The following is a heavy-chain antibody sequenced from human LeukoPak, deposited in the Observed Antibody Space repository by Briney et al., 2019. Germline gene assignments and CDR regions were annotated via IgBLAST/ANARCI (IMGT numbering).Heavy chain of an antibody. CDR3: ARGRGDHKDPVDY. D-gene: IGHD4-17*01. J-gene: IGHJ4*02. CDR1: GGSISSGSYY. Sequence: SETLSLTCTVSGGSISSGSYYWSWIRQPAGKGLEWIGRIYTSGSTNYNPSLKSRVAISVDTSKNQFSLKLSSVTAADTAVYYCARGRGDHKDPVDYWGQGTLVTVSS. V-gene: IGHV4-61*02. CDR2: IYTSGST.